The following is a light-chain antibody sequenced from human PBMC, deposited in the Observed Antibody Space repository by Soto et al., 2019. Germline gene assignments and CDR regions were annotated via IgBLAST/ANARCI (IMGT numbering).Light chain of an antibody. CDR1: SSDVGGYNC. Sequence: QSVLTQPPSASGSPGQSVTISCTGTSSDVGGYNCVSWYQQHPGKAPKLMIYEVSKRPSGVPDRFSGSKSGNTASLTVSGLQAVDEADYYCSSYAGSNIPVVFGGGTKLTVL. CDR2: EVS. J-gene: IGLJ2*01. CDR3: SSYAGSNIPVV. V-gene: IGLV2-8*01.